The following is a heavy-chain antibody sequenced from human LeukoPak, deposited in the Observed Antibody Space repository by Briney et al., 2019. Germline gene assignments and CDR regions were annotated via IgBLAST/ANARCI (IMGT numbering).Heavy chain of an antibody. CDR3: ATYAGTSSKYFQH. D-gene: IGHD3-10*01. J-gene: IGHJ1*01. V-gene: IGHV5-51*01. CDR1: GYSFTNNW. CDR2: ILSADSDT. Sequence: GESLKISCKGSGYSFTNNWIGWVRQMPGKGLEWMGIILSADSDTRYSPSFQVQVTISADKSINTAYVQWSSLKASDTAMYYCATYAGTSSKYFQHWGQGTLVTVSS.